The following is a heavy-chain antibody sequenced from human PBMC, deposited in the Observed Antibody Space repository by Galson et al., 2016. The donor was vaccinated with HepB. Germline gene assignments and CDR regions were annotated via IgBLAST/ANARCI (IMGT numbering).Heavy chain of an antibody. J-gene: IGHJ4*02. CDR1: GFTFSSYA. Sequence: SLRLSCAASGFTFSSYAMHWVRQAPGKGLEWVALISYDGGNKYYADSVMGRFTISRDNSKNTLYLQVNSLRAEDTAVYYCAIGANTVAADYWGQGTLVTVSS. D-gene: IGHD6-19*01. CDR3: AIGANTVAADY. CDR2: ISYDGGNK. V-gene: IGHV3-30*04.